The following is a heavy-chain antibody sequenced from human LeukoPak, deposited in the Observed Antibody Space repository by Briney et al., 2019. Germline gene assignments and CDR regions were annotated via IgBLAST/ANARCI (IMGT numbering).Heavy chain of an antibody. V-gene: IGHV3-21*04. D-gene: IGHD3-10*01. Sequence: GGSLRLSCAASGFTFSSYSMNWVRQAPGKGLEWVSSISSSSSYIYYADSVKGRFTISRDNAKNTLYLQMNSLRAEDTAIYYCALQGIGDYLDNWGQGTLVTVSS. CDR1: GFTFSSYS. CDR3: ALQGIGDYLDN. CDR2: ISSSSSYI. J-gene: IGHJ4*02.